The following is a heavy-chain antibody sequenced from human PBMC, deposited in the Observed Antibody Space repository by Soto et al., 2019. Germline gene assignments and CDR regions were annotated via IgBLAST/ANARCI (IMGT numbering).Heavy chain of an antibody. V-gene: IGHV4-34*01. CDR1: GGSFSGYY. Sequence: PSETLSLTCAVYGGSFSGYYWRWIRQPPGKGLEWIGEINHSGSTNYNPSLKSRVTISVDTSKNQFSLKLSSVTAADTAVYYCARGLIAAAVRWFDPWGQGTLVTVSS. J-gene: IGHJ5*02. CDR2: INHSGST. CDR3: ARGLIAAAVRWFDP. D-gene: IGHD6-13*01.